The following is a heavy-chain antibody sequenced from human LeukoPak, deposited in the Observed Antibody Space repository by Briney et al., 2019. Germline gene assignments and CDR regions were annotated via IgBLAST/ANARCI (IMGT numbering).Heavy chain of an antibody. CDR2: ITASGGNT. V-gene: IGHV3-23*01. CDR1: GFTFSSYA. D-gene: IGHD7-27*01. Sequence: GVSLRLSCAASGFTFSSYAMGWVRQAPGKGLEWVSAITASGGNTYYADSVKGRFTISRDNAKNSLYLQMNSLRAEDTALYYCARRTGPYDAFDIWGQGTMVTVSS. CDR3: ARRTGPYDAFDI. J-gene: IGHJ3*02.